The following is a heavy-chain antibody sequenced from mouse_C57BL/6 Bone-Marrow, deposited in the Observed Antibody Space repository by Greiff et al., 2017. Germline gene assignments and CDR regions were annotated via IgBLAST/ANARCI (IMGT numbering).Heavy chain of an antibody. CDR1: GFNIKDDY. V-gene: IGHV14-4*01. CDR3: TNSNYVFDY. J-gene: IGHJ2*01. Sequence: VQLQQSGAELVRPGASVKLSCTASGFNIKDDYMHWVKQRPEQGLEWIGWIDPENGDTEYASKFQGKATITADTPSNTAYLQLSSLTSENTAVYCCTNSNYVFDYWGQGTTLTVSS. CDR2: IDPENGDT. D-gene: IGHD2-5*01.